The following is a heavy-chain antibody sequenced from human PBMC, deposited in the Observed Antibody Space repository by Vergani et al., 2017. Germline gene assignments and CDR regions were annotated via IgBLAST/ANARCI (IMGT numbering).Heavy chain of an antibody. J-gene: IGHJ6*03. V-gene: IGHV2-5*04. Sequence: QITLKESGPTLVKPTQTLTLTCTFSGFSLNTRGVSVAWIRQPPGKALDGLALIYLNDDQHYSPSLNNRVTITKDTSKNQVVLTMTNMDYVDTGTYYCVYRKTECGTTGCFYPVYYYYYMDVWGKGTTVTVSS. CDR1: GFSLNTRGVS. CDR3: VYRKTECGTTGCFYPVYYYYYMDV. D-gene: IGHD1-7*01. CDR2: IYLNDDQ.